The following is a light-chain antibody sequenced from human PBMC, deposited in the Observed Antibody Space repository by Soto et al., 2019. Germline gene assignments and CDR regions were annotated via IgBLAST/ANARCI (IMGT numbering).Light chain of an antibody. V-gene: IGKV2-28*01. Sequence: DIVMTQSPDSLAVSLGERATINCKSSQSVLYSSNNKNYLDWYVQKPGQSPQLLIYFGSNRAPGVPDRFSGSGSGTDFTLKINRVEAEDVGTYYCMQALQSLTFGQGTRLEIK. CDR2: FGS. CDR1: QSVLYSSNNKNY. CDR3: MQALQSLT. J-gene: IGKJ5*01.